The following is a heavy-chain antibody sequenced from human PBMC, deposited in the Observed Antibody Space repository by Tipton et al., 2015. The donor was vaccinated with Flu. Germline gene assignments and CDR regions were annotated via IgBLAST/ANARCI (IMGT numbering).Heavy chain of an antibody. CDR3: ARGPLPDSYWYTGMDV. CDR1: GFTVSSNY. CDR2: IYIAGST. Sequence: SLRPSCAASGFTVSSNYMNWVRQAPGKGLEWVSVIYIAGSTYYADSVKGRFTIARDTSKNTLSFQMNSLRAEDTAVYYCARGPLPDSYWYTGMDVCGQGTPVNVSS. J-gene: IGHJ6*02. D-gene: IGHD1-26*01. V-gene: IGHV3-66*02.